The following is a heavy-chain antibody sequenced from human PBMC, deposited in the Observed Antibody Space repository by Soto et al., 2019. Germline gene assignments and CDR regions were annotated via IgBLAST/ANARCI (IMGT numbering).Heavy chain of an antibody. D-gene: IGHD2-21*01. V-gene: IGHV4-59*11. Sequence: QVQLQESGPGLVKPSETLSLTCTVAGGSLTDHYWNWFRQSPGRGLPWIGYFYYSGATSYNLSLTSRVTRTVDTSKNQFYLKLRAVTAADTAVYFCARGNDWKSSTFDIWGQGTMVSVSS. CDR2: FYYSGAT. J-gene: IGHJ3*02. CDR1: GGSLTDHY. CDR3: ARGNDWKSSTFDI.